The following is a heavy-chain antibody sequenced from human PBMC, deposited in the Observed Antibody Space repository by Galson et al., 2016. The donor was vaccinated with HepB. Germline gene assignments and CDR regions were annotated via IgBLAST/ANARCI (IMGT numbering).Heavy chain of an antibody. CDR1: GYTFTSYG. Sequence: SVKVSCKASGYTFTSYGISWVRQAPGQGLEWMGWISDDNDNTNYAQKLQGRVTMTKDTSTTTAYMELRSLRSEDTAVYYCARDASDLNDELGGFDYWGPGTLVTVSS. J-gene: IGHJ4*02. CDR3: ARDASDLNDELGGFDY. CDR2: ISDDNDNT. D-gene: IGHD1-1*01. V-gene: IGHV1-18*01.